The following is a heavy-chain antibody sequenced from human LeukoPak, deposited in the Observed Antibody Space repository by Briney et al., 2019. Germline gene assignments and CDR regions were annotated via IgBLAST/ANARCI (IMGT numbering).Heavy chain of an antibody. CDR1: GFTFTNYW. D-gene: IGHD3-3*01. CDR3: ARGGGDFWSAYYSGYYFDY. V-gene: IGHV3-7*01. CDR2: IKQDGSEK. J-gene: IGHJ4*02. Sequence: GRSLRLSSAASGFTFTNYWMSWVRQAPGKGLEWVANIKQDGSEKYHVDSVKGRFTISRDDAKSSLYLQMNSLRAEDTAVYYCARGGGDFWSAYYSGYYFDYWGQGTLVTVSS.